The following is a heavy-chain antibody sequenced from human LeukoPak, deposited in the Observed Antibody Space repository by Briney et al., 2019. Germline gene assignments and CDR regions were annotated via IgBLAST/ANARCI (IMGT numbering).Heavy chain of an antibody. CDR3: AKDRYNWNDGYYFDY. V-gene: IGHV3-23*01. CDR2: ISGSGGST. D-gene: IGHD1-1*01. J-gene: IGHJ4*02. Sequence: GGSLRLSCAASGFTFSSYAMSWVRQAPGKGLEWVSAISGSGGSTYYADSVKGRFTISRDNSKNTLYLQMNSLRAEDTAVYYCAKDRYNWNDGYYFDYWGQGTLVTVSS. CDR1: GFTFSSYA.